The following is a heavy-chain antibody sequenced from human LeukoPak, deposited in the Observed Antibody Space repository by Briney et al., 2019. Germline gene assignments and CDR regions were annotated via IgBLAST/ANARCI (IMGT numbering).Heavy chain of an antibody. V-gene: IGHV1-69*05. CDR2: IIPIVGTS. CDR3: ASDPSIAARQYYFDS. CDR1: GGTFSSDA. J-gene: IGHJ4*02. D-gene: IGHD6-6*01. Sequence: SVNVSCEASGGTFSSDAISGGRQAPGQGLEWVGGIIPIVGTSSYPPKFQGRFSITTDESTTTAYLELRSLTSEDTAVYSCASDPSIAARQYYFDSWGQGTLLTVSS.